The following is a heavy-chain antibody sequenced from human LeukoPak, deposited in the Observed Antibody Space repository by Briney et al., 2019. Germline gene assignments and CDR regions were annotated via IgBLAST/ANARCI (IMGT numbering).Heavy chain of an antibody. CDR1: GGSISSGSYY. Sequence: SETLSLTCTVSGGSISSGSYYWSWIRQPAGKGLEWIGRIYTSGSTNYNPSLKSRVTISVDTSKNQFSLKLSSVTAADTAVYYCARARKEIAARRPLPGDWFDPWGQGTLVTVSS. CDR3: ARARKEIAARRPLPGDWFDP. J-gene: IGHJ5*02. D-gene: IGHD6-6*01. V-gene: IGHV4-61*02. CDR2: IYTSGST.